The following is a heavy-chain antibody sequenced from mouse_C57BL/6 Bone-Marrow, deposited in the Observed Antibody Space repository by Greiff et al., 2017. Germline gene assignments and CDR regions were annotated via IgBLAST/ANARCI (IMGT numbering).Heavy chain of an antibody. V-gene: IGHV1-81*01. CDR1: GYTFTSYG. CDR2: IYPRSGNT. D-gene: IGHD1-1*01. CDR3: ARSYGSSYWYFDV. J-gene: IGHJ1*03. Sequence: VQLQQSGAELARPGASVKLSCKASGYTFTSYGISWVKQRTGQGLEWIGEIYPRSGNTYYNEKFKGKATLTADKSSSTAYMELRSLTSGGGAVYFCARSYGSSYWYFDVWGTGTTVTV.